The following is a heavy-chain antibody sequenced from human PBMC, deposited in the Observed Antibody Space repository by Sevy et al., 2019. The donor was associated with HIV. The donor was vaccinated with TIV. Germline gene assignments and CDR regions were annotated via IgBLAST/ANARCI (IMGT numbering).Heavy chain of an antibody. V-gene: IGHV3-23*01. CDR2: MTGTATTI. CDR1: GFTFSNYG. J-gene: IGHJ1*01. CDR3: AKDGLYGGDFEYFQD. D-gene: IGHD2-21*02. Sequence: GGSLRLSCAASGFTFSNYGMTWVRQAPGKGLEWVPSMTGTATTIYYGDSVKGRFTISRDNSKNTLYLQMNSLRAEDTAVYYCAKDGLYGGDFEYFQDWGQGTLVTVSS.